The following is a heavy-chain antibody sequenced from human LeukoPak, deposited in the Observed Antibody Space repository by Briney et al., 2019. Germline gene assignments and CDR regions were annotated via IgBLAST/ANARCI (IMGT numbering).Heavy chain of an antibody. CDR2: IYYSGAT. CDR1: GGSISISNYY. D-gene: IGHD3-22*01. J-gene: IGHJ5*02. CDR3: ARPYYYDSRIDP. Sequence: PSETLSLTCTVSGGSISISNYYWGCIRQPPGKGLEWIGSIYYSGATFYNPSLKSRATISVDTSKNQFSLKLTSVTAADTAVYYCARPYYYDSRIDPWGQGTLVTVSS. V-gene: IGHV4-39*07.